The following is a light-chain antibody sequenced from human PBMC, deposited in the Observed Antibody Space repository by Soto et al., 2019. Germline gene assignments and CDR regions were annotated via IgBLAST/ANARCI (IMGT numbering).Light chain of an antibody. CDR1: QSISNY. J-gene: IGKJ4*01. CDR3: QQYINWPPLT. Sequence: DIQMTQSPSSLSASVGDRVTITCRASQSISNYLNWYQQKPGKAPKLLIYVASTLQSGVPSRFSGSGSGTDFTLSIRSLQPEDFAVYYCQQYINWPPLTFGGGTKVEIK. CDR2: VAS. V-gene: IGKV1-39*01.